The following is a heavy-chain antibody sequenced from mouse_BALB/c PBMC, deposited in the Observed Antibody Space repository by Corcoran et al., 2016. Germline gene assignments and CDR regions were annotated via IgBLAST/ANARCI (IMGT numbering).Heavy chain of an antibody. CDR2: INPYNGGT. Sequence: EVQLQPSGPGLVQPGASMKISCKASGYSFTGYTMNWMKQSHGKNLEWIGLINPYNGGTSYNQKFKGKATLTVDKSSSTAYMELLSLTSEDSAVYYCARRRTARATSGFAYWGQGTLVTVSA. CDR1: GYSFTGYT. D-gene: IGHD3-2*01. V-gene: IGHV1-18*01. CDR3: ARRRTARATSGFAY. J-gene: IGHJ3*01.